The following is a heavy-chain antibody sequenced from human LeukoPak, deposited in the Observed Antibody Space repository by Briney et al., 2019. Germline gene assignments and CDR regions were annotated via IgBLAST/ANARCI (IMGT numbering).Heavy chain of an antibody. CDR1: GFTFSSYE. V-gene: IGHV3-30*02. Sequence: PGGSLRLSCAASGFTFSSYEMNWVRQAPGKGLEWVAFIRYDGSNKYYADSVKGRFTISRDNSKNTLYLQMNSLRAEDTAVYYCAKDERGYSYTVYYYYYMDVWGKGTTVTISS. J-gene: IGHJ6*03. CDR2: IRYDGSNK. CDR3: AKDERGYSYTVYYYYYMDV. D-gene: IGHD5-18*01.